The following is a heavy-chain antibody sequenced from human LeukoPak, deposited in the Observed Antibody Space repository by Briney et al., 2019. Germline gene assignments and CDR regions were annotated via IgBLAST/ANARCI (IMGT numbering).Heavy chain of an antibody. D-gene: IGHD2-2*03. CDR3: ARGPDLGYCSSTSCYLDPYFDY. CDR1: GFTFRSYA. CDR2: ISSNGGST. J-gene: IGHJ4*02. V-gene: IGHV3-64*02. Sequence: GGSLRLSRAASGFTFRSYAMHWVRQAPGKGLEYVSAISSNGGSTYYADSVKGRFTISRDNSKNTLYLQMGSLRAEDMAVYYCARGPDLGYCSSTSCYLDPYFDYWGQGTLVTVSS.